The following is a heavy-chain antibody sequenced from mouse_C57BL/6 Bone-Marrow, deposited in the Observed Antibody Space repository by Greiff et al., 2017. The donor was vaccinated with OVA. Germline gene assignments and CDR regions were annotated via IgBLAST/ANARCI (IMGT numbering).Heavy chain of an antibody. Sequence: QVQLQQSDAELVKPGASVKISCKVFGYTFTDHTIHWMKQRPEQGLEWIGYIYPRDGSTKYNEKFKGKATLTADKSSSTAYMQLNSLTSEDSAVYFCARGSNYGRGYYAMDYWGQGTSVTVSS. CDR2: IYPRDGST. V-gene: IGHV1-78*01. D-gene: IGHD2-5*01. CDR3: ARGSNYGRGYYAMDY. J-gene: IGHJ4*01. CDR1: GYTFTDHT.